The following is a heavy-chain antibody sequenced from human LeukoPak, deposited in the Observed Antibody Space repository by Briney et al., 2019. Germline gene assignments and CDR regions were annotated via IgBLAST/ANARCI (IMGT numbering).Heavy chain of an antibody. Sequence: ASVKASCTASGYHFSEYYLHWVRQAPGQGLEWLGWINPNSGDTNTAQNFQGRVTLTRDSSINTAYMDLTRLTSDDTAMYYCARAGKYRVYWGQGSLITVSS. J-gene: IGHJ4*02. CDR3: ARAGKYRVY. V-gene: IGHV1-2*02. CDR2: INPNSGDT. CDR1: GYHFSEYY. D-gene: IGHD6-6*01.